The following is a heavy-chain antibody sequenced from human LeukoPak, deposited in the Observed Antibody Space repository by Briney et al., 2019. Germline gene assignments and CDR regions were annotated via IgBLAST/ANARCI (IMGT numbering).Heavy chain of an antibody. D-gene: IGHD6-6*01. CDR2: FSSSGRT. V-gene: IGHV3-53*01. CDR1: GFTFSSYS. CDR3: ARVGPAARGDY. Sequence: GGSLRLSCAASGFTFSSYSMNWVRQAPGKGLEWVSVFSSSGRTYYADSVKGRFTISRDNSKNTVDLQMNSLRGEDTALYYCARVGPAARGDYWGQGTLVTVSS. J-gene: IGHJ4*02.